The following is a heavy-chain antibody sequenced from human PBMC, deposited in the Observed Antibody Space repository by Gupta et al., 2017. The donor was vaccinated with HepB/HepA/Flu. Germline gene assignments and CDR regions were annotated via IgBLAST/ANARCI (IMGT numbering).Heavy chain of an antibody. CDR1: GSNFRNYA. D-gene: IGHD7-27*01. CDR3: ARGSPNWGSLDY. J-gene: IGHJ4*02. Sequence: QVQLVESGGGVVQPGRSLRLPCAASGSNFRNYALHWVRQAPGKGLEWVAVIWYDGSNKYYADSVKGRFTISRDNSNDNAYLQMSGLRAEDTAVYYCARGSPNWGSLDYWGQGTLVTVSS. CDR2: IWYDGSNK. V-gene: IGHV3-33*01.